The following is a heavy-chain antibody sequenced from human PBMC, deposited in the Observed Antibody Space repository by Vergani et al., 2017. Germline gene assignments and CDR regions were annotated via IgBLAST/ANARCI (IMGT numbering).Heavy chain of an antibody. CDR3: AGGGYSSSWYRNWFDP. CDR2: INPSGGST. CDR1: GYTFTSYY. J-gene: IGHJ5*02. Sequence: QVQLVQSGAEVKKPGASVKVSCKASGYTFTSYYMHWVRQAPGQGLEWMGIINPSGGSTSYAQKFQGRVTMTRDTSTSTVYMELSSLRSEDTAVYYCAGGGYSSSWYRNWFDPWGQGTLVTVSS. D-gene: IGHD6-13*01. V-gene: IGHV1-46*01.